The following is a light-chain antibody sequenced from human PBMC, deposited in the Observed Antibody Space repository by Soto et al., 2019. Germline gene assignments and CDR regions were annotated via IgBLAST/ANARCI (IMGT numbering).Light chain of an antibody. V-gene: IGKV3-15*01. Sequence: EVVMTQSPASLSASPGERVTLSCRASQNIRSSLAWYQQRPGQAPRLLIYDASTRATGIPPRFSGGGSGTEFTVTISRLEPEDFAVFYCQVYGPSPPITFGQGTRLEIK. J-gene: IGKJ5*01. CDR2: DAS. CDR1: QNIRSS. CDR3: QVYGPSPPIT.